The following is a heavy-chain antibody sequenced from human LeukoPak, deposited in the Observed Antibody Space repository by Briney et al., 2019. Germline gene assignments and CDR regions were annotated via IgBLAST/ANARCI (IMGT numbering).Heavy chain of an antibody. V-gene: IGHV3-9*01. CDR2: ISWNSGSI. Sequence: GRSLRLSCAASGFTFDDYAMHWVRQAPGKGLEWVSGISWNSGSIGYADSVKGRFTISRDNAKNSPYLQMNSLRAEDTALYYCAKGARGYSYGYVLDYWGQGTLVTVSS. D-gene: IGHD5-18*01. J-gene: IGHJ4*02. CDR1: GFTFDDYA. CDR3: AKGARGYSYGYVLDY.